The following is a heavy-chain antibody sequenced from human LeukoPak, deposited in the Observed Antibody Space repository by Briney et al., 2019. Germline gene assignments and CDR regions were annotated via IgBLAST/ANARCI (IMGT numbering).Heavy chain of an antibody. V-gene: IGHV4-59*01. CDR2: IYYSGSA. D-gene: IGHD3-10*01. CDR1: GGSISTYY. J-gene: IGHJ4*02. Sequence: PSETLSLTCTVSGGSISTYYWSWIRQPPGKGLEWIGYIYYSGSAKYNPSPKSRVTISVDTSKNQCSRKLSSVTAAHTAVYYCARSYGSGNHFDSWGQGTLVTVSS. CDR3: ARSYGSGNHFDS.